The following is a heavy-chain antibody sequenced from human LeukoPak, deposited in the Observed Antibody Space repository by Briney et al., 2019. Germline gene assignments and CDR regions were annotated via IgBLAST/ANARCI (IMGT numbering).Heavy chain of an antibody. CDR2: IRYDGSNK. CDR1: GFTFSDYG. D-gene: IGHD3-22*01. Sequence: GGSLRLSCAASGFTFSDYGMHWVRQAPGKGLEWVAFIRYDGSNKYYADSVKGRFTISRDNSKNTLYLQMNSLRAEDTAVYYCAKDPDSSGPTETFYWGQGTLVTVSS. V-gene: IGHV3-30*02. CDR3: AKDPDSSGPTETFY. J-gene: IGHJ4*02.